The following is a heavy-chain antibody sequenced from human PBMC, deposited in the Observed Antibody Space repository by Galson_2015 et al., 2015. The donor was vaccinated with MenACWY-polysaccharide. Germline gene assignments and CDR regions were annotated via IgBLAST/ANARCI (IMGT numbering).Heavy chain of an antibody. CDR1: GFTFSSCA. CDR2: ISGSGGTT. Sequence: SLRLSCAASGFTFSSCAMSWVRQAPGKGQEWVSGISGSGGTTYYADSVKGRFTISRDNSKNTLYLQMNSLRAEDTAVYYCAKRMTTVGAFDIWSHGTMVTVSS. V-gene: IGHV3-23*01. CDR3: AKRMTTVGAFDI. J-gene: IGHJ3*02. D-gene: IGHD4-23*01.